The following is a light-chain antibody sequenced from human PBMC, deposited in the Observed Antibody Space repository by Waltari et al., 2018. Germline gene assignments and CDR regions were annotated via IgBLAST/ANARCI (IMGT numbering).Light chain of an antibody. CDR2: DVS. J-gene: IGLJ3*02. CDR1: SSDVGTYNS. V-gene: IGLV2-14*03. Sequence: QSALTQPASVSGSPGQSITISCTGTSSDVGTYNSVSWYQDHPGQGPQVRIYDVSDRPAGVSASFSGSKSGNTASLAISGLQAEDEADYYCSSQSSDDVVLFGGGTKVTVL. CDR3: SSQSSDDVVL.